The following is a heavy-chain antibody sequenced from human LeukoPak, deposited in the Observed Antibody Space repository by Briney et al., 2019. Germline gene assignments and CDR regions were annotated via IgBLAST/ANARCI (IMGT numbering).Heavy chain of an antibody. V-gene: IGHV1-18*01. CDR3: ARAFADSSGYYYFDY. CDR1: GYTFTSYG. CDR2: MNPNSGNT. D-gene: IGHD3-22*01. J-gene: IGHJ4*02. Sequence: GASVKVSCKASGYTFTSYGINWVRQATGQGLEWMGWMNPNSGNTDYAQKLQGRVTMTTDTSTSTAYMELRSLRSDDTAVYYCARAFADSSGYYYFDYWGQGTLVTVSS.